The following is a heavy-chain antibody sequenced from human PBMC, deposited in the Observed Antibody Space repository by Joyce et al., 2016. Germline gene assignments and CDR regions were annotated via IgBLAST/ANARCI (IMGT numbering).Heavy chain of an antibody. CDR1: GFTFTNYA. CDR3: AKKGLPVTDDNWFDS. J-gene: IGHJ5*01. D-gene: IGHD2-21*02. V-gene: IGHV3-23*01. CDR2: ISATGGST. Sequence: EVRLLESGGGLVQPGGSLKLSCAASGFTFTNYAMNWVRQAPGKGLEWVSLISATGGSTYCADSVKGRFTISRDRSKNTLYLQMNSLRVDDTAVYYCAKKGLPVTDDNWFDSWGQGALVIVSS.